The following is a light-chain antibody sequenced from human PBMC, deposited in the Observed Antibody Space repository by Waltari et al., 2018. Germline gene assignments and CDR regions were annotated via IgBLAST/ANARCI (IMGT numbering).Light chain of an antibody. J-gene: IGKJ1*01. CDR2: KSS. CDR3: QQCHTFPKA. CDR1: QSVSDW. Sequence: DVQMTQTPSTLSASVGDRVTITCRASQSVSDWVAWYQQKPGKAPELLIYKSSYLEDGVPSRFSGSASGTEFTFTIASLQADDFATYYCQQCHTFPKAFGQGTKVEV. V-gene: IGKV1-5*03.